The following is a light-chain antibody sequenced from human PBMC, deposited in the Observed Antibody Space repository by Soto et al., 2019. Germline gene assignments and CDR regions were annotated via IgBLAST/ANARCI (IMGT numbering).Light chain of an antibody. J-gene: IGLJ2*01. CDR2: DVS. CDR1: SSDVGGYNY. Sequence: QSALTQPASVSGSPGQSITISCTGTSSDVGGYNYVSWYQQHPGKAPKLMIYDVSNRPSGVSDRFSGSKSGNTASLTISGLQAEDEADYYCSSYTSSSTHVVFGEGTKLTVL. V-gene: IGLV2-14*01. CDR3: SSYTSSSTHVV.